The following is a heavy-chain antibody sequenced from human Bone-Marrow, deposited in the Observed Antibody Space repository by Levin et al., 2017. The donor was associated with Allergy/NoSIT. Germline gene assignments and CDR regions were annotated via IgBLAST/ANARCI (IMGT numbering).Heavy chain of an antibody. CDR1: GFSFSTYA. V-gene: IGHV3-23*01. Sequence: GESLKISCATSGFSFSTYAVSWVRQAPGKGLQWVSTVSAGGDRTYYADSVKGRFTISKDFSKSTVSLEMNSLRAEDTAIYYCAKDNGAIFGEYWGQGTLVTVSS. D-gene: IGHD3-3*01. CDR2: VSAGGDRT. CDR3: AKDNGAIFGEY. J-gene: IGHJ4*02.